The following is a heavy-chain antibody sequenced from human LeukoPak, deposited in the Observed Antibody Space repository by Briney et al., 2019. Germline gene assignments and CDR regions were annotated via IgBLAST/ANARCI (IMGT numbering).Heavy chain of an antibody. CDR1: GYTFTGYF. J-gene: IGHJ4*02. D-gene: IGHD5-18*01. CDR2: INPNSGGT. CDR3: ARGGIQLWFLVDY. Sequence: ASVKVSCKASGYTFTGYFMHWVRQAPGQGLEGMGWINPNSGGTNYDQKFQGRVTMTRDTSISTAYMELSRLRSDDTAVYYCARGGIQLWFLVDYWGQGTLVTVSS. V-gene: IGHV1-2*02.